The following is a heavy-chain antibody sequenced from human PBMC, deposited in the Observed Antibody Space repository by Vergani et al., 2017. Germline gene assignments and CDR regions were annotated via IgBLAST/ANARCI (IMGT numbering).Heavy chain of an antibody. CDR1: GFTFSSYA. D-gene: IGHD3-22*01. J-gene: IGHJ6*03. Sequence: VQLVESGGGVVQPGGSLRLSCAASGFTFSSYAMSWVRQAPGKGLEWVSAISGSGGSTYYADSVKGRFTISRDNAKNTLYLQMNSLRAEDTAVYYCARARYYYDSSGYYLGSNYYYYYMDVWGKGTTVTVSS. CDR3: ARARYYYDSSGYYLGSNYYYYYMDV. V-gene: IGHV3-23*04. CDR2: ISGSGGST.